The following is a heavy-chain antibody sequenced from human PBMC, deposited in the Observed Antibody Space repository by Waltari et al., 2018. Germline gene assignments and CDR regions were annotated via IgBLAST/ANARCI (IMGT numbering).Heavy chain of an antibody. CDR1: GGSISSSSYY. D-gene: IGHD3-3*01. V-gene: IGHV4-39*01. Sequence: QLQLQEPGPGLVKPSETLSLTCTVSGGSISSSSYYWGWIRQPPGKGLEWIGSIYYSGSTYYNPSLKSRVTISVDTSKNQFSLKLSSVTAADTAVYYCARQLSVWLLYDDYWGQGTLVTVSS. CDR2: IYYSGST. CDR3: ARQLSVWLLYDDY. J-gene: IGHJ4*02.